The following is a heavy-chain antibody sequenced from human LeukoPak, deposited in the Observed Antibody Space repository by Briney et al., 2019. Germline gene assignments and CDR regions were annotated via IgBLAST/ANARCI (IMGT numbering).Heavy chain of an antibody. V-gene: IGHV4-34*01. J-gene: IGHJ6*02. D-gene: IGHD6-13*01. CDR1: GGSFSGYY. Sequence: SETLSLTCAVYGGSFSGYYWSWIRQPPGKGLEWIGEINHSGSTNCNPSLKSRVTISVDTSKNQFSLKLSSVTAADTAVYYCARSAAARYYYGMDVWGQGTTVTVSS. CDR3: ARSAAARYYYGMDV. CDR2: INHSGST.